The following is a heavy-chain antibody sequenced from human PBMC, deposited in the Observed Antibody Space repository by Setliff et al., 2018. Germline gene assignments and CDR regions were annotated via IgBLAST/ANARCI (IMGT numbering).Heavy chain of an antibody. CDR1: GDSISGDY. CDR2: IYFTGST. V-gene: IGHV4-59*01. CDR3: AGMPANPGYYSTSLYYFDD. J-gene: IGHJ4*02. Sequence: SETLSLTCPVSGDSISGDYWNWIRQSPGKGLEWIGSIYFTGSTNYNPSLKSRVTVSIDRSKNHVSLDLNSVTAADTAVYYCAGMPANPGYYSTSLYYFDDWGPGTLVTVSS. D-gene: IGHD3-22*01.